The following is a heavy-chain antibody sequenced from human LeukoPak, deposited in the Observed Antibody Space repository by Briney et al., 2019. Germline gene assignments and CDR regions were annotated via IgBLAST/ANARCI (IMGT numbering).Heavy chain of an antibody. CDR2: ISGSGGST. Sequence: GGSLRLSCAASGFTFSSYAMSWVRQAPGKGLEWVSAISGSGGSTYYADSVKGRFAISRDNSKNTLYLQMNSLRAEDTAVYYCAKRRFPPLNIVATDYYYGTDVWGQGTTVTVSS. CDR3: AKRRFPPLNIVATDYYYGTDV. D-gene: IGHD5-12*01. CDR1: GFTFSSYA. J-gene: IGHJ6*02. V-gene: IGHV3-23*01.